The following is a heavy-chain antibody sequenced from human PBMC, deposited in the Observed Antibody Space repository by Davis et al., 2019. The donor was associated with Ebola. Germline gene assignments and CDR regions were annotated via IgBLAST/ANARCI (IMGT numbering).Heavy chain of an antibody. V-gene: IGHV1-8*01. CDR3: ARDCTNGVCHYGMDV. Sequence: ASVKVSCKASGYTFTSYDINWVRQATGQGLEWMGWMNPNSGNTGYAQKFQGRVTMTRNTSISTAYMELSSLRSEDTAVHYCARDCTNGVCHYGMDVWGQGTTVTVSS. D-gene: IGHD2-8*01. CDR1: GYTFTSYD. J-gene: IGHJ6*02. CDR2: MNPNSGNT.